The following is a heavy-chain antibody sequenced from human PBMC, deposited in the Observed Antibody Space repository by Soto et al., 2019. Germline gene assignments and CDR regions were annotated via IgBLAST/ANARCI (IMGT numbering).Heavy chain of an antibody. CDR1: GYTFIGFH. CDR3: ARSLSTIAARPDY. J-gene: IGHJ4*02. CDR2: INPNSGDT. D-gene: IGHD6-6*01. V-gene: IGHV1-2*02. Sequence: GATVKDSCKASGYTFIGFHLHWVRQAPGQGLEWMGWINPNSGDTNYAQKVQGRVTMTRDTSISTAYLELSSLRSEDAAVYYCARSLSTIAARPDYWGQGTLVTVSS.